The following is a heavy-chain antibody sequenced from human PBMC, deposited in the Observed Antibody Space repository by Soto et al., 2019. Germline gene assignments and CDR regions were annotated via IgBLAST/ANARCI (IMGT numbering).Heavy chain of an antibody. D-gene: IGHD1-1*01. Sequence: LRLSCAASGFTFSGYGMHWVRQAPGKGLEWVAVISYDGNNKYYADSVKGRFTISRDNSKNTLYLQMNSLRAEDTAVYYCAKGGRGTYYYYYGVDVWGQGTTVTVSS. CDR2: ISYDGNNK. CDR3: AKGGRGTYYYYYGVDV. CDR1: GFTFSGYG. J-gene: IGHJ6*02. V-gene: IGHV3-30*18.